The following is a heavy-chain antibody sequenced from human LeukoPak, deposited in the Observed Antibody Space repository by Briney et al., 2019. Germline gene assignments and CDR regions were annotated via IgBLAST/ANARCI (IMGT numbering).Heavy chain of an antibody. J-gene: IGHJ6*03. V-gene: IGHV4-59*01. CDR3: ARAWGDYDYYMDV. Sequence: PSETLSLTCTVSGGSISSYYWSWIRQPPGKGLEWIGYIYYSGCTNYNPSLKSRVTISVDTSKNQFSLKLSSVTAADTAVYYCARAWGDYDYYMDVWGKGTTVTISS. CDR2: IYYSGCT. D-gene: IGHD1-26*01. CDR1: GGSISSYY.